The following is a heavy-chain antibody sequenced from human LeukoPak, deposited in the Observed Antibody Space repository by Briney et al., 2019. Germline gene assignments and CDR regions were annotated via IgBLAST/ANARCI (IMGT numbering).Heavy chain of an antibody. J-gene: IGHJ4*02. CDR1: GFTFSSYG. V-gene: IGHV3-33*01. D-gene: IGHD1-7*01. CDR3: ARGLELRNSEIDY. Sequence: GGSLRLSCAASGFTFSSYGMHWVRQAPGKGLEWVAVIWYDGSNKYYADSVKGRFTISRDNSKNTLYLQMNSLRAEDTAVYYCARGLELRNSEIDYWGQGTLVTVSS. CDR2: IWYDGSNK.